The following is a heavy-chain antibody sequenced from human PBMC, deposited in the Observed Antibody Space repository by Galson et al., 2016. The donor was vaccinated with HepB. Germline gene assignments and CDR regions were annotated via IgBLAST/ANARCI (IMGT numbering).Heavy chain of an antibody. CDR2: DSMDGRRK. CDR1: GFLFRSYG. CDR3: AKRHEYCPPVGCSVDY. V-gene: IGHV3-30*18. D-gene: IGHD2/OR15-2a*01. J-gene: IGHJ4*02. Sequence: SLRLSCAGSGFLFRSYGMHWVRQAPGKGLEWVAADSMDGRRKFYSDSVKGRFTISRDSSNNMLFLQMDSLRPDDTAVYYCAKRHEYCPPVGCSVDYWGQGTLVSVSS.